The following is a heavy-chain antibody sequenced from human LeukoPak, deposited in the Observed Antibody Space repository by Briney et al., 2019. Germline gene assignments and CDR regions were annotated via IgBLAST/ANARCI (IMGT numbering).Heavy chain of an antibody. J-gene: IGHJ4*02. CDR2: ISGSGGST. Sequence: GGSLRLSCAASGFIFNNYAMSWVRQAPGKGLEWVSTISGSGGSTYYADSVRGRFTISRDNSKNTLCLQMDSLRAEDTAVYYCAKDGELLYFDYWGQGTLVTVSS. CDR3: AKDGELLYFDY. CDR1: GFIFNNYA. V-gene: IGHV3-23*01. D-gene: IGHD1-7*01.